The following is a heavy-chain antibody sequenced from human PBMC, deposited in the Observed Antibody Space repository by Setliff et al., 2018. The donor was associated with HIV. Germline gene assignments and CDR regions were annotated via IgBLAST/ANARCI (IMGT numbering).Heavy chain of an antibody. Sequence: SETLSLTCNVSGGSISSVNYYWNWVRQPAGKGLEWIGRIYASGSPTYNPSLKSRVTISIDTSKNQFSLKLTSVTAADTAVYYCAREWLQHTGDDAFDVWGQGTMVTVSS. CDR3: AREWLQHTGDDAFDV. D-gene: IGHD5-12*01. J-gene: IGHJ3*01. CDR2: IYASGSP. CDR1: GGSISSVNYY. V-gene: IGHV4-61*02.